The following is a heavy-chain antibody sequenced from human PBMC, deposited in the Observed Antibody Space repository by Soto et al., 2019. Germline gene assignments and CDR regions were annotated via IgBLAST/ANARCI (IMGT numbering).Heavy chain of an antibody. V-gene: IGHV1-18*01. J-gene: IGHJ4*02. Sequence: ASMPVSCEDSCYTFTTDGISCVRQAPGQGLEWMGWISAYNGNTNYAQNLQGRVTMTTDTSTSTAYMELRSLRSDDTAVYYCARFYASGSYPYDYWGQGTRVTVSP. D-gene: IGHD3-10*01. CDR3: ARFYASGSYPYDY. CDR1: CYTFTTDG. CDR2: ISAYNGNT.